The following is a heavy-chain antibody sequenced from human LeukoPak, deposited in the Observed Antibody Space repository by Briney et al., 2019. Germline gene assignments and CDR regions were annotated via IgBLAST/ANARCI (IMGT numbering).Heavy chain of an antibody. V-gene: IGHV4-39*01. CDR2: IYYSGST. Sequence: SETLSLTCTVSGGSISSSSYYWGWIRQPPGMGLEWIGSIYYSGSTYYNPSLKSRVTISVDTSKNQFSLKLSSVTAADTAVYYCARREYSSSSVFYYWGQGTLVTVSS. CDR3: ARREYSSSSVFYY. CDR1: GGSISSSSYY. D-gene: IGHD6-6*01. J-gene: IGHJ4*02.